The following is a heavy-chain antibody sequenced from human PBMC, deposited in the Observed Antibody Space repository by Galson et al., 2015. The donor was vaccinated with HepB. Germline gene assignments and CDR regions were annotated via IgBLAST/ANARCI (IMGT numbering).Heavy chain of an antibody. CDR1: GYTLTELS. D-gene: IGHD4-17*01. V-gene: IGHV1-24*01. J-gene: IGHJ4*02. CDR3: ATDTRGFPVTTLPYFDY. Sequence: SVKVSCKVSGYTLTELSMHWVRQAPGKGLEWMGGFDPEDGVTIYAQKFQGRVTMTEDTSTDTAYMELSSLRSEDTAVYYCATDTRGFPVTTLPYFDYWGQGTLVTVSS. CDR2: FDPEDGVT.